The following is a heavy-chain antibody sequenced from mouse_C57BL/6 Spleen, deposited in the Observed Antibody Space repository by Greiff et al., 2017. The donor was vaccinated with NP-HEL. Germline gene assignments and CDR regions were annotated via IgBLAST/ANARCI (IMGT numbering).Heavy chain of an antibody. CDR2: ISDGGSYT. J-gene: IGHJ4*01. V-gene: IGHV5-4*03. CDR3: ARGHGRLDY. D-gene: IGHD1-1*01. CDR1: GFTFSSYA. Sequence: EVMLVESGGGLVKPGGSLKLSCAASGFTFSSYAMSWVRQTPEKRLEWVATISDGGSYTYYPDNVKGRFTISRDNAKNNLYLQMSHLKSEDTAMYYCARGHGRLDYWGQGTSVTVSS.